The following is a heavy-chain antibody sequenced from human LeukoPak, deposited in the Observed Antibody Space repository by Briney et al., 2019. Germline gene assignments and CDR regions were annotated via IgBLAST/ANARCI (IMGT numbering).Heavy chain of an antibody. CDR2: INSNGYST. CDR1: GFAFSAYA. D-gene: IGHD4-17*01. J-gene: IGHJ4*02. Sequence: GGSLRLSCSASGFAFSAYAMHWVRQAPAKGLEYVAAINSNGYSTYYTDSVRGRFTLSRDNSKNTVYLQMSSLRAGDTAVYYCVKEILVTTSPFDYWGQGTLVTVSS. CDR3: VKEILVTTSPFDY. V-gene: IGHV3-64D*06.